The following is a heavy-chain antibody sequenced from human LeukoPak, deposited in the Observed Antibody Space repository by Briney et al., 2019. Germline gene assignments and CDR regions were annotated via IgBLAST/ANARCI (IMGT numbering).Heavy chain of an antibody. J-gene: IGHJ4*02. D-gene: IGHD6-19*01. CDR1: GITFSSYA. CDR2: ISGSGGST. CDR3: AKIRRDSSGGYGTYFDY. V-gene: IGHV3-23*01. Sequence: PGGSLRLSCAASGITFSSYAMSWVRQTPGKGLEWVSSISGSGGSTYYADSVKGRFAISRDNSKNTLCLQMNNLRAEDTALYYCAKIRRDSSGGYGTYFDYWGQGTLVTVSS.